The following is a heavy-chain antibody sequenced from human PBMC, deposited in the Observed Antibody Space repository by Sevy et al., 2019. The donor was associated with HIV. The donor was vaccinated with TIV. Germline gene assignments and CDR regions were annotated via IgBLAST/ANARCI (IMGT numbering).Heavy chain of an antibody. CDR1: GYTLTAFA. J-gene: IGHJ4*02. Sequence: ASVKVSCKVSGYTLTAFAMHWVRQAPGKGLEWMGTFDPEDDERIYAQKFQGRVSMTEDTSADTAYMELSSLRSEDTAIYYCATTKDYYDSSAYPVDYWGQGTLVTVPS. CDR2: FDPEDDER. V-gene: IGHV1-24*01. CDR3: ATTKDYYDSSAYPVDY. D-gene: IGHD3-22*01.